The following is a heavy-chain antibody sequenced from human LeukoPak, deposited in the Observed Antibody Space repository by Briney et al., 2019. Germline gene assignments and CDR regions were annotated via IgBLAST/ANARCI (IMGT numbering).Heavy chain of an antibody. D-gene: IGHD3-9*01. CDR2: IYHSGST. Sequence: PSETLSLTCAVSGYSISSGYYWGWIRQPPGKGLEWIGSIYHSGSTYYNPSLKSRVTISVDTSKNQFSLKLSSVTAADTAVYYCARALRYFDWLGNYFGYWGQGTLVTVSS. CDR1: GYSISSGYY. V-gene: IGHV4-38-2*01. CDR3: ARALRYFDWLGNYFGY. J-gene: IGHJ4*02.